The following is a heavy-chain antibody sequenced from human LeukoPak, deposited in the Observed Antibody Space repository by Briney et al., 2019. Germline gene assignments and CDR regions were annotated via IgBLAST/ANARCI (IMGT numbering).Heavy chain of an antibody. V-gene: IGHV3-9*01. J-gene: IGHJ4*02. CDR2: ISWNSGCI. D-gene: IGHD3-3*01. CDR1: GFTFDDYA. Sequence: GRSLRLSCAASGFTFDDYAMHWVRQAPGKGLEWVSGISWNSGCIGYADSVKGRFTISRDNAKNSLYLQMNSLRAEDAALYYCAKDRSSGTFDYWGQGTLVTVSS. CDR3: AKDRSSGTFDY.